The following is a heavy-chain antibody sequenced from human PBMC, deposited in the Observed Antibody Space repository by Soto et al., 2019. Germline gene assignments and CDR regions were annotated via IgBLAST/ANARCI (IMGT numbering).Heavy chain of an antibody. Sequence: EVQLVESGGGLVKPGGSLRLSCAASGFTFSNAWMNWVRQAPGKGLEWVGRIKSKTDGGTTDYAAPVKGRFTISSDDSRITLYLQRNSPKTEATAVYYCLTIRLGAAVDPFDYWGQGTLVTVSS. J-gene: IGHJ4*02. V-gene: IGHV3-15*07. CDR3: LTIRLGAAVDPFDY. CDR1: GFTFSNAW. D-gene: IGHD3-16*01. CDR2: IKSKTDGGTT.